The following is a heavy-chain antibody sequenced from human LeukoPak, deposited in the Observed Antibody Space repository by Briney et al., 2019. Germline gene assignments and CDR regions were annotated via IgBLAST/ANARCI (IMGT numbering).Heavy chain of an antibody. Sequence: ASVKVSCKVSGYTLTELSMHWVRQAPGKGLEWMGGFDPEDGKRNSAQKFQGRVTMTEGTSTDTAYMELSSLRSEDTAVYYCATLVWFGEYAWGQGTLVTVSS. V-gene: IGHV1-24*01. J-gene: IGHJ4*02. CDR2: FDPEDGKR. CDR1: GYTLTELS. D-gene: IGHD3-10*01. CDR3: ATLVWFGEYA.